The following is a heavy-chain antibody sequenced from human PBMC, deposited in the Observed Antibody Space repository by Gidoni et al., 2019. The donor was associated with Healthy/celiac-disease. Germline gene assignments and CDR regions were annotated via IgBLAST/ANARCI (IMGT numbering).Heavy chain of an antibody. CDR2: IKSKTDGGTT. CDR3: TTTIKDIVVVPAAVVDY. J-gene: IGHJ4*02. V-gene: IGHV3-15*01. CDR1: GFTFSNAW. Sequence: EVQLVESGGGLVKPGGSLRLSCAASGFTFSNAWMSWVRQAPGKGLEWVGRIKSKTDGGTTDYAAPVKGRFTISRDDSKNTLHLQMNSLKTEDTAVYYCTTTIKDIVVVPAAVVDYWGQGTLVTVSS. D-gene: IGHD2-2*01.